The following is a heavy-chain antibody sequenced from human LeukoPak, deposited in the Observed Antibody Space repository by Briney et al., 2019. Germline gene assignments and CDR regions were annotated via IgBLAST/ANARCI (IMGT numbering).Heavy chain of an antibody. J-gene: IGHJ6*03. Sequence: ASVKVSCKGSGYTFSNFDINWVRQATGQGLEWMGWMNPNSDNTGYAQELQGRVTMTMNTSISTAYIELSSLRSEDTAVYYCARGPQWRGDYYYMDVWGTGTTVTVSS. CDR3: ARGPQWRGDYYYMDV. D-gene: IGHD6-19*01. CDR2: MNPNSDNT. CDR1: GYTFSNFD. V-gene: IGHV1-8*01.